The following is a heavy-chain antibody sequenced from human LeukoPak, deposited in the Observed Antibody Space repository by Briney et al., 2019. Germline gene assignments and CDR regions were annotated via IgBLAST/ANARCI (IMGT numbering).Heavy chain of an antibody. CDR2: IYYSGST. CDR1: GGSISSYY. CDR3: ARAPRIAAAGKGDYYYMDV. Sequence: SETLSLTCTVSGGSISSYYWSWIRQPPGKGLEWIGYIYYSGSTNYNPSLKSRVTISVDTSKNQFSLKLSSVTAADTAVYYCARAPRIAAAGKGDYYYMDVWGKGTTVTVSS. V-gene: IGHV4-59*01. D-gene: IGHD6-13*01. J-gene: IGHJ6*03.